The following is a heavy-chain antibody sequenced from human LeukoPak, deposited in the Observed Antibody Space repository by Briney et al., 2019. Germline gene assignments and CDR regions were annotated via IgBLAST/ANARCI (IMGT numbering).Heavy chain of an antibody. Sequence: SETLSLTCAVYGGSFSGFYWSWIRQPPGKGLEWIGEVNHSGSTNYNPSLKSRVTISVDTSKNQFSLKLSSVTAADTAVYYCARRQIYDYWGQGTLVTVSS. J-gene: IGHJ4*02. CDR3: ARRQIYDY. CDR2: VNHSGST. V-gene: IGHV4-34*01. CDR1: GGSFSGFY.